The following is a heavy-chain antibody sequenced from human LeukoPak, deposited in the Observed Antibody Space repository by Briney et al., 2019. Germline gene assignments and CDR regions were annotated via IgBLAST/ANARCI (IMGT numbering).Heavy chain of an antibody. Sequence: GRSLRLSCAASGFTFDDYAMHWVRQAPGKGLEWVSGISWNSGSIGYADSVKGRFTISRDNAKKSLFLQMNSLRPEDTALYYCAKGSTGSFLTDYWGQGTLVTVSS. CDR3: AKGSTGSFLTDY. V-gene: IGHV3-9*01. J-gene: IGHJ4*02. CDR1: GFTFDDYA. D-gene: IGHD1-26*01. CDR2: ISWNSGSI.